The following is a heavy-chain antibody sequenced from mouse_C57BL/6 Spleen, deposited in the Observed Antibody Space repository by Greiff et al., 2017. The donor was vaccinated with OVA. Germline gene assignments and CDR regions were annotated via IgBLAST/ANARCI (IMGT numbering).Heavy chain of an antibody. V-gene: IGHV5-4*01. CDR2: ISDGGSYT. D-gene: IGHD1-1*01. CDR1: GFTFSSYA. Sequence: EVQGVESGGGLVKPGGSLKLSCAASGFTFSSYAMSWVRQTPEKRLEWVATISDGGSYTYYPDNVKGRFTISRDNAKNNLYLQMSHLKSEDTAMYYCARDGIITTVVVYWYFDVWGTGTTVTVSS. CDR3: ARDGIITTVVVYWYFDV. J-gene: IGHJ1*03.